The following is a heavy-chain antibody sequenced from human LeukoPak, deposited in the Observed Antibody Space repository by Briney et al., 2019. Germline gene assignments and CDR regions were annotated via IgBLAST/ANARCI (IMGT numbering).Heavy chain of an antibody. J-gene: IGHJ4*02. CDR2: ISSSSTR. CDR3: ASLYSGSYRTDY. CDR1: GFTFSSYS. Sequence: PGGSLRLSCAASGFTFSSYSMNWVRQAPGKGLEWVSHISSSSTRYYADSVKGRFTLSRDNAKNSLYLQMNSLRAEDTAVYYCASLYSGSYRTDYWGQGTLVTVSS. D-gene: IGHD1-26*01. V-gene: IGHV3-48*01.